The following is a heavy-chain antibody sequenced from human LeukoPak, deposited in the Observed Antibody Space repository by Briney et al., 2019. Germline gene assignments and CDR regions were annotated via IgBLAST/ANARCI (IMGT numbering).Heavy chain of an antibody. CDR2: MNPNSGNT. V-gene: IGHV1-8*01. D-gene: IGHD3-10*01. J-gene: IGHJ4*02. CDR1: GYTFTSYD. Sequence: GASVKVSCKASGYTFTSYDINWVRQATGQGLEWMGWMNPNSGNTNYAQKFQGRVTMTRDTSINTAYMELSRLSSDDTAVYYCARDLSYYGSGSYYFDYWGQGTLVIVSS. CDR3: ARDLSYYGSGSYYFDY.